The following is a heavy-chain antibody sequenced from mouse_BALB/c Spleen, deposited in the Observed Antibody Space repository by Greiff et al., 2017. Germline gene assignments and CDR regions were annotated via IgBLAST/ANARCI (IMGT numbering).Heavy chain of an antibody. CDR2: ISSGGGST. Sequence: EVKLVESGGGLVKPGGSLKLSCAASGFAFSSYDMSWVRQTPEKRLEWVAYISSGGGSTYYPDTVKGRFTISRDNAKNTLYLQMSSLKSEDTAMYYCARIYDYDVRYFDYWGQGTTLTVSS. CDR3: ARIYDYDVRYFDY. D-gene: IGHD2-4*01. V-gene: IGHV5-12-1*01. J-gene: IGHJ2*01. CDR1: GFAFSSYD.